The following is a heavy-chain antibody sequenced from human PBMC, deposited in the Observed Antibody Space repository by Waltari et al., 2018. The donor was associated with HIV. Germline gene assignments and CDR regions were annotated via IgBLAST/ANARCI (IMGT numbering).Heavy chain of an antibody. CDR3: ARAGIAAADY. V-gene: IGHV3-30*03. CDR1: GFTFSSYG. Sequence: QVQLVESGGGVVQPGRSLRLSCAASGFTFSSYGMHWVRQAPGKGVEWVAVISYDGSNKYYADSVKGRFTISRDNSKNTLYLQMNSLRAEDTAVYYCARAGIAAADYWGQGTLVTVSS. J-gene: IGHJ4*02. CDR2: ISYDGSNK. D-gene: IGHD6-13*01.